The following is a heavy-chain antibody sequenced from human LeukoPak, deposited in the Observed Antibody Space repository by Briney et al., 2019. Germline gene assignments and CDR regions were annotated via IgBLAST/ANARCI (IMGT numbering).Heavy chain of an antibody. CDR3: AREMGRDTSFDD. CDR2: IYYSGST. D-gene: IGHD5-18*01. CDR1: GGSISSGDYY. J-gene: IGHJ4*02. V-gene: IGHV4-30-4*01. Sequence: SQTLSLTCTVSGGSISSGDYYWSWIRQPPGKGLEWIGYIYYSGSTYYNPSLKSRVTISVDTSKNQFSLKLSSVTAADTAVYYCAREMGRDTSFDDWGQGTLVTVSS.